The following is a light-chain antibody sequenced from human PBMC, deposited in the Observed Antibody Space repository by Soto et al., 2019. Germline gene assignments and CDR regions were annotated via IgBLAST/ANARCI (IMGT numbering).Light chain of an antibody. V-gene: IGKV3-20*01. CDR2: GAS. CDR3: QQYTSSPPIT. CDR1: QSVSSSY. J-gene: IGKJ5*01. Sequence: EIVLTQSPGTLSLSPGDRATLSCRARQSVSSSYFAWYQQKPGQAPRLLIYGASSRATDIPDRFSGSGSGTDFTLTISRLEPEDFAVYYCQQYTSSPPITFGQGTRLEIK.